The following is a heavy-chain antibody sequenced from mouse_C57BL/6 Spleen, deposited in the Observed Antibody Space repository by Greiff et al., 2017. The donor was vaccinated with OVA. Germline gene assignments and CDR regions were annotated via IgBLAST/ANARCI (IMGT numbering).Heavy chain of an antibody. J-gene: IGHJ4*01. Sequence: VQLQQSGTVLARPGASVKMSCKTSGYTFTSYWMHWVKQRPGQGLEWIGAIYPGNSDTSYNQKFKGKAKLTAVTSASTAYMELSSLTNEDSAVYCCTRGGSNYGGAMDYWGQGTSVTVSS. CDR1: GYTFTSYW. CDR2: IYPGNSDT. D-gene: IGHD2-5*01. V-gene: IGHV1-5*01. CDR3: TRGGSNYGGAMDY.